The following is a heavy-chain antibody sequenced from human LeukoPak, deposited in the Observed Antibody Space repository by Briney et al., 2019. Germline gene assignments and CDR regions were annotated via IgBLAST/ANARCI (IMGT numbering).Heavy chain of an antibody. CDR3: AKAQEEWAVEDYYGMDV. CDR2: ISYDGSNK. J-gene: IGHJ6*02. D-gene: IGHD3-3*01. CDR1: GFTFSSYG. V-gene: IGHV3-30*18. Sequence: GGSLRLSCAASGFTFSSYGMHWVRQAPGKGLEWVAVISYDGSNKYYADSVKGRFTISRDNSKNTLYLQMNSLRAEDTAVYYCAKAQEEWAVEDYYGMDVWGQGTTVTVSS.